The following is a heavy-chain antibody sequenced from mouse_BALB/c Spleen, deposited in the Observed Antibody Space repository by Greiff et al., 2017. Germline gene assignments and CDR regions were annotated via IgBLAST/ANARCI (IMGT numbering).Heavy chain of an antibody. CDR2: ISTYYGDA. Sequence: QVQLKQSGAELVRPGVSVKISCKGSGYTFTDYAMHWVKQSHAKSLEWIGVISTYYGDASYNQKFKGKATMTVDKSSSTAYMELARLTSEDSAIYYCAREGLYDGLIYYAMDDWGQGTSVTVSS. V-gene: IGHV1S137*01. J-gene: IGHJ4*01. CDR1: GYTFTDYA. D-gene: IGHD2-3*01. CDR3: AREGLYDGLIYYAMDD.